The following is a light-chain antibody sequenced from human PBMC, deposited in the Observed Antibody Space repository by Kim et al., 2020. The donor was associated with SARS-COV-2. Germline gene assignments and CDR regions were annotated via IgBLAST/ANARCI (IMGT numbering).Light chain of an antibody. J-gene: IGLJ1*01. Sequence: QSITLSCTGSSSDIGGYNHVSWYQQYPGKAPKLVIYGVSNRPSGVSSRFSGSKSGNMASLTISGLQIEDEADFYCSSYTDNSSRYVFGTGTKVTVL. CDR3: SSYTDNSSRYV. CDR2: GVS. CDR1: SSDIGGYNH. V-gene: IGLV2-14*03.